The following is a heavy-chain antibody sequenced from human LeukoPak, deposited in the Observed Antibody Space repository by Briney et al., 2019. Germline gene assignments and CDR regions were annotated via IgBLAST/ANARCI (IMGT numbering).Heavy chain of an antibody. J-gene: IGHJ4*02. CDR3: ATPTRYSSGWYSVDY. CDR1: GYTFTGYY. Sequence: ASVKVSCKASGYTFTGYYMHWVRQAPGQGLEWMGWINPNSGGTNYAQKFQGWVTMTRDTSISTAYMELSRLRSDDTAVYYCATPTRYSSGWYSVDYWGQGTLVTVSS. D-gene: IGHD6-19*01. V-gene: IGHV1-2*04. CDR2: INPNSGGT.